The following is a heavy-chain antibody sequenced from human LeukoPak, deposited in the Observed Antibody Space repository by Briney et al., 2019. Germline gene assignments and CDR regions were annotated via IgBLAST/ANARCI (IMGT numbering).Heavy chain of an antibody. D-gene: IGHD6-13*01. V-gene: IGHV3-21*01. Sequence: GGSLRLSCAASGFTFSSYSMNWVRQAPGKGLEWVSSISSSCSYIYYADSVKGRFTISRDNAKNSLYLQMNSLRAEDTAVYYCARGVGKTYSSSWYGRANWFDPWGQGTLVTVSS. J-gene: IGHJ5*02. CDR2: ISSSCSYI. CDR3: ARGVGKTYSSSWYGRANWFDP. CDR1: GFTFSSYS.